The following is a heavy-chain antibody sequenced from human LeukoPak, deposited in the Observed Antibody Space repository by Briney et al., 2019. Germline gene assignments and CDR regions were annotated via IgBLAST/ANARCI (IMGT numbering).Heavy chain of an antibody. CDR3: AKRGVVIRVVLVGFHKEAYYFDS. V-gene: IGHV3-23*01. J-gene: IGHJ4*02. D-gene: IGHD3-10*01. CDR1: GVTLSNYG. Sequence: PGGPLRLSCAVSGVTLSNYGMSWVRQAPGKGLEWVAGISGSGGSTNYADSVKGRFTISRDNPKNTLYLQMNSLRAEDTAVYFCAKRGVVIRVVLVGFHKEAYYFDSWAREPWSPSPQ. CDR2: ISGSGGST.